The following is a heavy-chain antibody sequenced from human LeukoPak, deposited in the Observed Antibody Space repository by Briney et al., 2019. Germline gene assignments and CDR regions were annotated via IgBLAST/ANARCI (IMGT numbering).Heavy chain of an antibody. CDR3: ARSWRFCSGDSCYPIDY. CDR2: INPNSGGT. D-gene: IGHD2-15*01. CDR1: GYTFTSYA. Sequence: GASVKVSCKASGYTFTSYAMNWVRQAPGQGLEWMGWINPNSGGTNYAQKFRGRVTMTRDTSISTAYMELSRLRSDDTAVYYCARSWRFCSGDSCYPIDYWGQGTLVTVSS. J-gene: IGHJ4*02. V-gene: IGHV1-2*02.